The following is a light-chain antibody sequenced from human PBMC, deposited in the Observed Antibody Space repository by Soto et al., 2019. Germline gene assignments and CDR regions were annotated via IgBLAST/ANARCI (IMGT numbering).Light chain of an antibody. CDR3: QQRSNWPSLT. V-gene: IGKV3-11*01. J-gene: IGKJ4*01. Sequence: EIVLTQSPDTLSLSPGERATLSCRASQSVSRYLGWYQQKPGQAPRLLIYDASNRAHGVPARFRGSGSGTKITLTIASLQLDDFAVFYCQQRSNWPSLTFGGGTRVEL. CDR2: DAS. CDR1: QSVSRY.